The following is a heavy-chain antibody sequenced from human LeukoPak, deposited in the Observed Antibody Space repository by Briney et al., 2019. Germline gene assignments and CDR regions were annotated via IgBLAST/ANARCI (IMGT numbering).Heavy chain of an antibody. Sequence: PSGTLSLTCSVSGGSISSTNWWSWVRQPPGKGLEWIGETSHRGSTNYNPSLKSRVTISVDTSKNQFSLKLSSVTAADTAVYYCARGGYSYGPSWFDPWGQGTLVTVSS. D-gene: IGHD5-18*01. V-gene: IGHV4-4*02. CDR2: TSHRGST. J-gene: IGHJ5*02. CDR3: ARGGYSYGPSWFDP. CDR1: GGSISSTNW.